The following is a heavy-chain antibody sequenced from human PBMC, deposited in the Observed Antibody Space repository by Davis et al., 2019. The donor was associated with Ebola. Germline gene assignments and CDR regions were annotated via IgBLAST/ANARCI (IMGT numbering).Heavy chain of an antibody. Sequence: GESLKISCQGSGYSFTSYWIGWVRQMPGKGLEWMGIIYPGDSDTRYSPSFQGQVTISADKSISTAYLQWSSLKASDTAMYYCARHPSYGDYRGNYFDYWGQGTLVTVSS. J-gene: IGHJ4*02. CDR1: GYSFTSYW. CDR3: ARHPSYGDYRGNYFDY. V-gene: IGHV5-51*01. D-gene: IGHD4-17*01. CDR2: IYPGDSDT.